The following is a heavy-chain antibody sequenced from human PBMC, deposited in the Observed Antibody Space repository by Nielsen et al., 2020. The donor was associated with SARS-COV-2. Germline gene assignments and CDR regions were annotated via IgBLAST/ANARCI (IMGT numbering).Heavy chain of an antibody. CDR3: ARDGSYCSGGSSYQYFDY. D-gene: IGHD2-15*01. J-gene: IGHJ4*02. V-gene: IGHV3-33*01. Sequence: WIRQPPGKGLEWVAVIWYDGSNKYYADSVKGRFAISRDNSKNTLYLQMNSLRAEDTAVYYCARDGSYCSGGSSYQYFDYWGQGTLVTVSS. CDR2: IWYDGSNK.